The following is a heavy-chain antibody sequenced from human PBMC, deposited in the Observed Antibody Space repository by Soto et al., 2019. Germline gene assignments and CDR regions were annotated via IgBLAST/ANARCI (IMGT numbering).Heavy chain of an antibody. CDR2: IYHSGST. CDR1: GGSINSSNW. Sequence: SETLSLTCAVSGGSINSSNWWSWVRQPPGKGLEWIGEIYHSGSTNYNPSLKSRVTISVDKSKNQFSLKLSSVTAADTAVYYCARVWTTVTNWFDPWGQGTLVTVSS. D-gene: IGHD4-17*01. CDR3: ARVWTTVTNWFDP. J-gene: IGHJ5*01. V-gene: IGHV4-4*02.